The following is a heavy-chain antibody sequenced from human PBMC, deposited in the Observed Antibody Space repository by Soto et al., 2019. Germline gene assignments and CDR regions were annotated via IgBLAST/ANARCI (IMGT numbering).Heavy chain of an antibody. V-gene: IGHV3-72*01. CDR2: ARNDPNDRTR. J-gene: IGHJ4*02. Sequence: EMQLVESGGGLVQPGGSLRLTCVASGLSFSYYHMDRVRHAPGKGLEWIGRARNDPNDRTREYAASVRGRFTTSRDDSKNSFYLQMNSLKTEGTAIYYCASSRPGGIIHFWGQGTLVTVS. CDR3: ASSRPGGIIHF. CDR1: GLSFSYYH.